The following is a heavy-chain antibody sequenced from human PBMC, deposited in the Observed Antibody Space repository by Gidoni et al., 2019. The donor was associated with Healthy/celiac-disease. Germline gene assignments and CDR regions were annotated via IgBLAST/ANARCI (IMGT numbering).Heavy chain of an antibody. CDR3: ARETIVVVPAATRGFDY. V-gene: IGHV3-30*04. CDR1: GFTFSSYA. Sequence: QVQLVESGGGVVQPGRSLRLSCAASGFTFSSYAMHWVRQAPGKGLEWVSVISYDGSNKYYADSVKGRFTISRDNSKNTLYLQMNSLRAEDTAVYYCARETIVVVPAATRGFDYWGQGTLVTVSS. D-gene: IGHD2-2*01. CDR2: ISYDGSNK. J-gene: IGHJ4*02.